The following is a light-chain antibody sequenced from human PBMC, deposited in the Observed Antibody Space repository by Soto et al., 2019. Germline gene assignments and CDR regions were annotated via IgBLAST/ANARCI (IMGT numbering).Light chain of an antibody. V-gene: IGKV1-39*01. J-gene: IGKJ2*01. CDR2: AAS. CDR3: QQSYSTPRT. Sequence: DIQMTQSPSSLSASVGDRVTITCRASQRGSTYVNWYQQKPEKAHKLLIYAASSLQSGDPSRFSGSGSGTDFTLTISSLQPEDFANYYWQQSYSTPRTFGQGTKLEIK. CDR1: QRGSTY.